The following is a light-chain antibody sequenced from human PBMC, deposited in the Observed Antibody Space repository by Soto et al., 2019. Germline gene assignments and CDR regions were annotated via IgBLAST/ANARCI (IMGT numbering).Light chain of an antibody. Sequence: QSVLTQPPSVSGAPGQRVTLSCTGSSSNLGAGYDVHWYQQVPGTAPKCLIYVSSNRPSGVPDRFSGSRSGTSAFLAISGLQAEDEADYYCQSYDKSLSGVVFGGGTKLTVL. V-gene: IGLV1-40*01. CDR1: SSNLGAGYD. CDR2: VSS. CDR3: QSYDKSLSGVV. J-gene: IGLJ2*01.